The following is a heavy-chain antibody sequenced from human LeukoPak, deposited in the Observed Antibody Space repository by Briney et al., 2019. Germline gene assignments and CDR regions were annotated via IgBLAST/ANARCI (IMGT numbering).Heavy chain of an antibody. V-gene: IGHV3-53*01. J-gene: IGHJ4*02. CDR3: ARDTQVSY. CDR1: GFIVSSNY. Sequence: GGSLRLSCAASGFIVSSNYMTWVRQAPGKGLEWVSVIYSDGSTFYADSVKGRFTISRDTSKNTLYLQMNNLRADDTAVYYCARDTQVSYWGQGALVTVSS. CDR2: IYSDGST.